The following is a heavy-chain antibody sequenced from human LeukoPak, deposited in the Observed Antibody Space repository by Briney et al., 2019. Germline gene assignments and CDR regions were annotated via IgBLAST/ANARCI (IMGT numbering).Heavy chain of an antibody. Sequence: PSETLSLTCTVSGGSISGYYWSWIRQPPGKGLEWIGHIYYSGSTNYNPSLKSRVTISVDTSKNQFSLKMTSVTAADTAVYYCASLSPGGHYYGSGGDWGQGTLVTVSS. CDR2: IYYSGST. D-gene: IGHD3-10*01. CDR3: ASLSPGGHYYGSGGD. V-gene: IGHV4-59*08. CDR1: GGSISGYY. J-gene: IGHJ4*02.